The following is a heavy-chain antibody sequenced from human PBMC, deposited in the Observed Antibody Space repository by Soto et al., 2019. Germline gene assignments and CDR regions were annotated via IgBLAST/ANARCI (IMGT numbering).Heavy chain of an antibody. CDR3: ARGGVLLWFGEPLDY. J-gene: IGHJ4*02. D-gene: IGHD3-10*01. V-gene: IGHV1-18*01. CDR2: ISGYSGNT. Sequence: VQLVQSGAEVKKPGASVKVSCKASGYTFTRYGFTWVRQAPGQGLEWMGWISGYSGNTNYAQNLRGRVTMTTDTSTSTAYMELRSLRSDDTAVYYCARGGVLLWFGEPLDYWGQGTLVTVSS. CDR1: GYTFTRYG.